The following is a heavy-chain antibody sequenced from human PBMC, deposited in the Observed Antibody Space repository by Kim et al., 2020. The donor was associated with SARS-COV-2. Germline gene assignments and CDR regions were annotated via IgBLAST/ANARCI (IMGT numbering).Heavy chain of an antibody. V-gene: IGHV3-72*01. CDR3: ARLFDYVWGSYRYGAFDI. Sequence: KGRFTISRDDSKNSLYLQMNSLKTEDTAVYYCARLFDYVWGSYRYGAFDIWGQGAMVTVSS. J-gene: IGHJ3*02. D-gene: IGHD3-16*02.